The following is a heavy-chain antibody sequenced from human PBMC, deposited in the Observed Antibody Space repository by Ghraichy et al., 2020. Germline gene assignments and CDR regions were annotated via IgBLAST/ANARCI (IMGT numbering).Heavy chain of an antibody. J-gene: IGHJ4*02. Sequence: GGSLRLSCAASGFTFSSYSMNWVRQAPGKGLEWVSSISSSSSYIYYADSVKGRFTISRDNAKNSLYLQMNSLRAEDTAVYYCARGSHGYCSGGSCVVYWGQGTLVTVSS. CDR3: ARGSHGYCSGGSCVVY. V-gene: IGHV3-21*01. CDR1: GFTFSSYS. CDR2: ISSSSSYI. D-gene: IGHD2-15*01.